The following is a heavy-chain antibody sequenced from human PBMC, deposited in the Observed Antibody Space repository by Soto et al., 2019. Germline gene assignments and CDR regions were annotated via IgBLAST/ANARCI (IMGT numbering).Heavy chain of an antibody. V-gene: IGHV4-31*03. CDR2: IYYSGST. CDR1: GGSISSGGYY. Sequence: SETLSLTCTVSGGSISSGGYYWSWIRQHRGKGLEWIGYIYYSGSTYYSPSLKSRVTISVDTSKNQFSLKLSSVTAADTAVYYCARESPEDYYYGMDVWGQGTTVTVS. CDR3: ARESPEDYYYGMDV. J-gene: IGHJ6*02.